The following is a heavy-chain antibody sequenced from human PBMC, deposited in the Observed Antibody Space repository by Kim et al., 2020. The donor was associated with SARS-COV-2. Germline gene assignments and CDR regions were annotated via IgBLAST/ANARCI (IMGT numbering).Heavy chain of an antibody. J-gene: IGHJ4*02. CDR3: ARLDGWYYYFDY. Sequence: RYSPSFQGQVTISADKSISTAYLQWSSLKASDTAMYYCARLDGWYYYFDYWGQGTLVTVSS. D-gene: IGHD6-19*01. V-gene: IGHV5-51*01.